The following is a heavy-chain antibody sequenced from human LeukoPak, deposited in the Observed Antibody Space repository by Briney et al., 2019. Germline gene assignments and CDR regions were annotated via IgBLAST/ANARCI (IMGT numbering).Heavy chain of an antibody. CDR3: ARDPYSSSSGGYWFDP. V-gene: IGHV3-20*01. J-gene: IGHJ5*02. CDR2: INWNGGST. Sequence: GGSLRLSCAASGFTFDDYGMSWVRQAPGKGLEWVSGINWNGGSTGYADSVKGRFTISRDNAKNSLYLQMNSLRAEDTALYHCARDPYSSSSGGYWFDPWGQRTLVTVSS. CDR1: GFTFDDYG. D-gene: IGHD6-6*01.